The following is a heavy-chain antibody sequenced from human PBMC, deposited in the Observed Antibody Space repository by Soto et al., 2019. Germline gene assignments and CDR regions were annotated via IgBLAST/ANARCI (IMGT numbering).Heavy chain of an antibody. J-gene: IGHJ5*02. V-gene: IGHV1-2*02. D-gene: IGHD3-10*01. CDR2: ITPNSGGT. CDR1: GYIFTGYY. Sequence: ASVKVSSKASGYIFTGYYMHWVRQAPGQGLEWMGWITPNSGGTNYAQKFQGRVTMTRDTSISTVYMELSRLRFDDTAVYYCARVIRGAYYNSPLDTWGQGTVVIVSS. CDR3: ARVIRGAYYNSPLDT.